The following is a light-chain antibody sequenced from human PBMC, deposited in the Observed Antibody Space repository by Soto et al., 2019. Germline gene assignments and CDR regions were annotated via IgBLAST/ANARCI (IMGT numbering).Light chain of an antibody. Sequence: EIVLTQSPGTLSLSPGERATLSCRASQTINNRYLAWYQQKPGQAPRLLIYGASSRATGLPDRFSGSGSGTDFTLTISRLEPEDVSVYYCQQFASSPGFPFGAGTKLDMK. J-gene: IGKJ3*01. CDR2: GAS. CDR3: QQFASSPGFP. CDR1: QTINNRY. V-gene: IGKV3-20*01.